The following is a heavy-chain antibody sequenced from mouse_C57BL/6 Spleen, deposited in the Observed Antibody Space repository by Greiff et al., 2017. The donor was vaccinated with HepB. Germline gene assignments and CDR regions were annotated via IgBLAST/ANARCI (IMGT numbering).Heavy chain of an antibody. Sequence: VQLQQSGAELVRPGTSVKMSCKASGYTFTNYWIGWAKQRPGHGLEWIGDIYPGGGYTNYNEKFKGKATLTADKSSSTAYMQFSSLTSEDSAIYYCARETGTTVVRDWYFDVWGTGTTVTVSS. V-gene: IGHV1-63*01. CDR2: IYPGGGYT. CDR1: GYTFTNYW. D-gene: IGHD1-1*01. CDR3: ARETGTTVVRDWYFDV. J-gene: IGHJ1*03.